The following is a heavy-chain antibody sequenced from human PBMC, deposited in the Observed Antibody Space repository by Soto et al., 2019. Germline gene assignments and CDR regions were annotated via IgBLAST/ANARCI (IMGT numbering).Heavy chain of an antibody. J-gene: IGHJ4*02. Sequence: PSETLSLTCTVSGGSISSYYWSWIRQPPGKGLEWIGYIYYSGSTNYNPSLKSRVTISVDTSKNQFSLKLSSVTAADTAVYYCARVGYSGYDGHFDDWGQGTLVNVSS. V-gene: IGHV4-59*01. CDR1: GGSISSYY. D-gene: IGHD5-12*01. CDR3: ARVGYSGYDGHFDD. CDR2: IYYSGST.